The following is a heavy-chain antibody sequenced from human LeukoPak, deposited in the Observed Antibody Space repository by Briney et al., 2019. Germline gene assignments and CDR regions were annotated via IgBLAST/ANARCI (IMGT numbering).Heavy chain of an antibody. CDR3: ASRVVAASDYYYYYGMDV. CDR1: GGSISSGGYY. Sequence: SETLSLTCTVSGGSISSGGYYWSWIRQHPGKGLEWIGYIYYSGSSYYNPSLKSRVTISVDTSKNQFSLKLSSVTAADTAVYYCASRVVAASDYYYYYGMDVWGQGTTVTVSS. CDR2: IYYSGSS. J-gene: IGHJ6*02. D-gene: IGHD2-15*01. V-gene: IGHV4-31*03.